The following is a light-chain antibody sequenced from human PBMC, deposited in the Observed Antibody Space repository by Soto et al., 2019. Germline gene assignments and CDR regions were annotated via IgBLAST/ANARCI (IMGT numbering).Light chain of an antibody. CDR3: AAWDDSLSGHVV. V-gene: IGLV1-47*01. CDR1: SSNIGSNY. CDR2: RNN. J-gene: IGLJ2*01. Sequence: QSVLTQPPSASGTPGQRVTISCSGSSSNIGSNYVYWYQQLPGTAPKLLIYRNNQRPSGVPDRFSGSKSGTSASLAISGLRSKDEADYSCAAWDDSLSGHVVFGGGTKLTVL.